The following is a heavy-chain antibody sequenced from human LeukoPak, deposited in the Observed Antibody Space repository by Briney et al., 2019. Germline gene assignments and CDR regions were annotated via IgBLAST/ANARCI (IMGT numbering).Heavy chain of an antibody. V-gene: IGHV1-69*13. Sequence: ASVKVSCKASGGTFSSYAISWVRQAPGQGLEWMGGIIPIFGTANYAQKFQGRVTITADESTSTAYMELSSLRSEDTAVYYCARNNGRYCSSTSCYYFDYWGQGTLVTVSS. CDR2: IIPIFGTA. CDR3: ARNNGRYCSSTSCYYFDY. D-gene: IGHD2-2*01. CDR1: GGTFSSYA. J-gene: IGHJ4*02.